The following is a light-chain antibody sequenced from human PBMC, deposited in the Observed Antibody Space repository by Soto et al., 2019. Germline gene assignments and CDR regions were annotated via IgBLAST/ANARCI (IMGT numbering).Light chain of an antibody. V-gene: IGLV2-14*03. J-gene: IGLJ1*01. Sequence: QSVLTQPASVSGSPGQSITISCTGTSSDVGGYNYVSWYQQHPGEAPKLMIYDVSDRPSGVSNRFSACKSGNTASLTISGLQPEDEADYFCCSYTSSSTPWVFGTGTKVTVL. CDR2: DVS. CDR3: CSYTSSSTPWV. CDR1: SSDVGGYNY.